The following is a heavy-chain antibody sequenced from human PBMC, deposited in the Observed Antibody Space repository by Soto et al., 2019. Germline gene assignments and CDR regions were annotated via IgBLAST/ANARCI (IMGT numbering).Heavy chain of an antibody. Sequence: PGGSLRLSCAASGFTFSSYAMHWVRQAPGEGQGLRRGLDWVSAISGSGGSTYYADSVKGRFTISRDNSKNTLYLQMNSLRAEDTAVYYCAKQAGPSTTVTTWPYYFDYWGQGTLVTVSS. CDR3: AKQAGPSTTVTTWPYYFDY. V-gene: IGHV3-23*01. CDR1: GFTFSSYA. CDR2: ISGSGGST. J-gene: IGHJ4*02. D-gene: IGHD4-17*01.